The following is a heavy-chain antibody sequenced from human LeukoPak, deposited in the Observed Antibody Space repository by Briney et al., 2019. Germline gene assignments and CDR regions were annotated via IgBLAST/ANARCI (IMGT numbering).Heavy chain of an antibody. CDR2: ISSSSSYI. CDR3: AREGCSGGSCYSETFDY. CDR1: GFTFSSYS. D-gene: IGHD2-15*01. V-gene: IGHV3-21*01. Sequence: KPGGSLRLSCAASGFTFSSYSMNWVRQAPGKGLEWVSSISSSSSYIYYADSVKGRFTISRDNAKNSLYLQMNSLRAEDTAVYYCAREGCSGGSCYSETFDYWGQGTLVTVSS. J-gene: IGHJ4*02.